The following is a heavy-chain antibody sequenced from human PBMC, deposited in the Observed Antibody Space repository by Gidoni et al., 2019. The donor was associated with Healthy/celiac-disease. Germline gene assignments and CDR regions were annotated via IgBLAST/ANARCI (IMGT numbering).Heavy chain of an antibody. V-gene: IGHV4-59*01. CDR2: IYYSGST. CDR3: ARGSDWFDP. D-gene: IGHD6-6*01. J-gene: IGHJ5*02. CDR1: GGSLSSYY. Sequence: QVQLQESGPGLVKPSETLSLTCTVSGGSLSSYYWSWIRQPPGKGLEWIGYIYYSGSTNYNPSLKSRVTISVDTSKNQFSLKLSSVTAADTAVYYCARGSDWFDPWGQGTLVTVSS.